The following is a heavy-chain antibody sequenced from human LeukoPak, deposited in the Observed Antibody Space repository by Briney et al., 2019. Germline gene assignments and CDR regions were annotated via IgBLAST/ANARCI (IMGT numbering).Heavy chain of an antibody. D-gene: IGHD4-17*01. Sequence: PSQTLSLTCTVSGGSISSGDYYWSWIRQPPGKGLEWIGYIYYSGSTNYNPSLKSRVTISVDTSKNQFSLKLSSVTAADTAVYYCARGHDYGDYGGGAFDIWGQGTMVTVSS. CDR3: ARGHDYGDYGGGAFDI. J-gene: IGHJ3*02. CDR2: IYYSGST. V-gene: IGHV4-30-4*01. CDR1: GGSISSGDYY.